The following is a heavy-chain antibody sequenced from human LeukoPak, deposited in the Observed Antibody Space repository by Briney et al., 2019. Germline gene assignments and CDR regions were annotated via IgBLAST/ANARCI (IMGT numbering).Heavy chain of an antibody. Sequence: ASVKVSCKASGSTFTKYYMHWVRQAPGQGLERMGLINPTATGTNYAQKFRGRVTMTRDTSATTVYMELSSLTSEDTAVYYCVREESGGYFDYWGQGTLVTVSS. J-gene: IGHJ4*02. CDR2: INPTATGT. CDR3: VREESGGYFDY. V-gene: IGHV1-46*01. D-gene: IGHD2-8*02. CDR1: GSTFTKYY.